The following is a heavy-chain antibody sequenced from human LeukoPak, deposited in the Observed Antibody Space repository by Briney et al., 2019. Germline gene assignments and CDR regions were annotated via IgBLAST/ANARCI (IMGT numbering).Heavy chain of an antibody. J-gene: IGHJ2*01. D-gene: IGHD4-23*01. CDR1: GGSISISNSNW. CDR3: ARDLHGGNSFTSDWYFDL. Sequence: GTVSLICAVSGGSISISNSNWWGWVRQPPGKGLEWIGEISHSGSTNYNPSLESRVTISVDKSKNQFSLKLSSVTAADTAVYYCARDLHGGNSFTSDWYFDLWGRGNLGSVSS. V-gene: IGHV4-4*02. CDR2: ISHSGST.